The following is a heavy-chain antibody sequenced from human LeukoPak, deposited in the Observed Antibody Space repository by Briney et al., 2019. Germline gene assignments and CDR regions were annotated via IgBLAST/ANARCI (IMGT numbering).Heavy chain of an antibody. CDR2: IFTSGST. CDR1: GGSISTGSYY. D-gene: IGHD1-26*01. Sequence: SETLSLTCTVSGGSISTGSYYWSWLRQPAGQELQWIGRIFTSGSTNYNPSLKSRVTISVDTSKNQFSLKLSSVTAADTAVYYCARGGHSGSYYDFDYWGQGTLVTVSS. CDR3: ARGGHSGSYYDFDY. V-gene: IGHV4-61*02. J-gene: IGHJ4*02.